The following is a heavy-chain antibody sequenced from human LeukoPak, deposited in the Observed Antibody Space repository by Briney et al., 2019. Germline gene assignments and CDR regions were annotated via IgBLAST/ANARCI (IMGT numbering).Heavy chain of an antibody. CDR2: INPNSGGT. CDR1: GYTFTGYY. D-gene: IGHD3-22*01. V-gene: IGHV1-2*02. J-gene: IGHJ4*02. Sequence: ASVKVSCKVSGYTFTGYYIHWVRQAPGQGLEWMGWINPNSGGTNYAQKFQGRVTMTRDTSISTAYMELSRLRSDDTAVYYCARDTYYDSGGYYYLDSWGQGTLVTVSS. CDR3: ARDTYYDSGGYYYLDS.